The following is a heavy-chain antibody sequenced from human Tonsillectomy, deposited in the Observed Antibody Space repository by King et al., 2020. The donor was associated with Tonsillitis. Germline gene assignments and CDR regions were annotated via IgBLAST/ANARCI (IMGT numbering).Heavy chain of an antibody. Sequence: QLQESGPGLLKTSETLSLTCSVSGGSISNYYWSWVRQPAGKGLEWIGRIYSSRSTNYNPSLKSRVTMTVDTSKKHFTMKLSSVTAAATAVYSCARASSSGTDNDWFDSWGQGTLVTVSS. CDR2: IYSSRST. D-gene: IGHD3-10*01. CDR1: GGSISNYY. V-gene: IGHV4-4*07. CDR3: ARASSSGTDNDWFDS. J-gene: IGHJ5*01.